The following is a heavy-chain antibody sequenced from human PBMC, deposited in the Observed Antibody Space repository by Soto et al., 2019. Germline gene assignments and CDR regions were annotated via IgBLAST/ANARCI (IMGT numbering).Heavy chain of an antibody. V-gene: IGHV3-30*14. D-gene: IGHD4-17*01. CDR2: ISYDGSTK. Sequence: QVQLVESGGGVVQPGRSLRLSCAASGFTFSSYAMHWVRQAPGKGLEWVADISYDGSTKYYADSVKGRFTISRDNSKNTLYLQMNSLRAEDTAVYYCARVAGHYSDCAFDYWGQGTLVTVSS. J-gene: IGHJ4*02. CDR3: ARVAGHYSDCAFDY. CDR1: GFTFSSYA.